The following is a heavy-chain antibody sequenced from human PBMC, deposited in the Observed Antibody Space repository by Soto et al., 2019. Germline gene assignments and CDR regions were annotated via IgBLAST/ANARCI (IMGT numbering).Heavy chain of an antibody. CDR1: GGTFSSYA. Sequence: QVQLVQSGAEVKKPGSSVKVSCKASGGTFSSYAISWVRQAPGQGLEWMGGIIPIFGTANYAQKFQGRVTITADESTSTAYMELSSLRSEDTAVYYCASGAGLVARPEGDAFDIWGQGTMVTVSS. D-gene: IGHD6-6*01. CDR2: IIPIFGTA. CDR3: ASGAGLVARPEGDAFDI. J-gene: IGHJ3*02. V-gene: IGHV1-69*01.